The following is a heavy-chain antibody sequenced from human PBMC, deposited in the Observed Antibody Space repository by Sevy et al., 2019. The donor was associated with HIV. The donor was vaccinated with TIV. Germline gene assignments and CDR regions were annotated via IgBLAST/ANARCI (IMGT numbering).Heavy chain of an antibody. Sequence: GEAPKISCKGSGYSLTSYWIGWVRQMPGKGLEGMGIIYPGGSDTRHSPSFQDQVTISADKSISTAYLQWSSLKASDTAMYYCAGPDVGPYSRSDYYYSGMDVWGQRTTVTVSS. CDR2: IYPGGSDT. D-gene: IGHD6-13*01. V-gene: IGHV5-51*01. CDR1: GYSLTSYW. CDR3: AGPDVGPYSRSDYYYSGMDV. J-gene: IGHJ6*02.